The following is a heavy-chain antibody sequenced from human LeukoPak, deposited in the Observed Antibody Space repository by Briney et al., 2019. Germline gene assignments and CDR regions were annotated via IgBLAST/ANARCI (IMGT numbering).Heavy chain of an antibody. CDR1: GYTLTELS. CDR2: FDPEDGET. Sequence: ASVKVSCKVSGYTLTELSMHWVRQAPGKGLEWMGGFDPEDGETIYAQKFQGRVTMTEDTSTDTAYMELSSLRSEDTAVYYCARVRGDTYYDFWSGPLDYWGQGTLVTVSS. V-gene: IGHV1-24*01. CDR3: ARVRGDTYYDFWSGPLDY. D-gene: IGHD3-3*01. J-gene: IGHJ4*02.